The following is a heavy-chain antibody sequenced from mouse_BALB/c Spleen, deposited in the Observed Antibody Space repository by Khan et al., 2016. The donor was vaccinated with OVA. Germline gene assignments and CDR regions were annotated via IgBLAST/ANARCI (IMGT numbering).Heavy chain of an antibody. J-gene: IGHJ3*01. CDR1: GFTFSDYY. CDR3: TRDGDGGAY. CDR2: IGNKANGYII. V-gene: IGHV7-3*02. D-gene: IGHD3-3*01. Sequence: EVKLVESGGGLVQPGNSLRLSCVTSGFTFSDYYMSWVRQPPGKALEWLGFIGNKANGYIIEYNSSVKGRFTISRDNPQSILYLQMNTLRVEDSATYYCTRDGDGGAYWGQGTLVTVAA.